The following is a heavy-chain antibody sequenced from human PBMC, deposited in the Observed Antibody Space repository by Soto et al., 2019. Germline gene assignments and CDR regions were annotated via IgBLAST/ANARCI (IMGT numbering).Heavy chain of an antibody. D-gene: IGHD2-21*02. CDR1: GYTFTSYG. Sequence: QVQLVQSGAEVKKPGASVKVSCKASGYTFTSYGVSWVRQAPGQGLEWMGWISTYNGNTNYAQKLQGRVTMTTATSTSRAYRELRSLTSADTAVYYWARNAYVGGDCYKYHFDYWGQGTLVTVSS. CDR3: ARNAYVGGDCYKYHFDY. J-gene: IGHJ4*02. CDR2: ISTYNGNT. V-gene: IGHV1-18*01.